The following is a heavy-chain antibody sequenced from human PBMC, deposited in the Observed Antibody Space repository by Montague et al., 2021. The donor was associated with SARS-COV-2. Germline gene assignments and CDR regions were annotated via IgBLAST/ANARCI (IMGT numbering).Heavy chain of an antibody. CDR1: GFTFSTYA. CDR2: MSHDGSYE. Sequence: SLRLSCAASGFTFSTYAIHSVRQAPGKGLEWVAIMSHDGSYEHYXDSXKGRFTISRDSSKNTLHLQMNSLTAEDTAVYYCAVQPRDSSAWHPFDYWGQGTLVTVSS. CDR3: AVQPRDSSAWHPFDY. D-gene: IGHD6-19*01. J-gene: IGHJ4*02. V-gene: IGHV3-33*01.